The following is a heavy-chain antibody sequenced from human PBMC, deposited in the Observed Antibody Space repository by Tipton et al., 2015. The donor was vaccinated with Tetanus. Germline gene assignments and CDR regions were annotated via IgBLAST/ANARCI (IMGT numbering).Heavy chain of an antibody. J-gene: IGHJ6*02. CDR1: GGPIRDSDYY. CDR2: IYYSGNS. D-gene: IGHD6-19*01. V-gene: IGHV4-39*02. Sequence: GLVKPSETLSLTCSVSGGPIRDSDYYWGWVRLPPGKGLEWIAGIYYSGNSYYNPTFQSRVTISVDTSRNQFSLRLSSVTAADTAVYYCARDLGIAVAGTPIYYYYGMDVWGQGTTVTVSS. CDR3: ARDLGIAVAGTPIYYYYGMDV.